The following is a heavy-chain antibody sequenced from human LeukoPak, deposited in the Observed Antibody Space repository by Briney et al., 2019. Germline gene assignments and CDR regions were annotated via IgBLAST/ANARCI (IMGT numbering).Heavy chain of an antibody. D-gene: IGHD6-13*01. Sequence: PVSLSCKASGYTFTSYGIRWVRQAPGQGLEWMGWISVYNGTTKYEQKLQGRVTMTTDTSTSTAYMELRSLTSDDTAVYYCARDSQVRYSITEKNWFDPWGGGTLVTVSS. CDR2: ISVYNGTT. CDR3: ARDSQVRYSITEKNWFDP. CDR1: GYTFTSYG. J-gene: IGHJ5*02. V-gene: IGHV1-18*01.